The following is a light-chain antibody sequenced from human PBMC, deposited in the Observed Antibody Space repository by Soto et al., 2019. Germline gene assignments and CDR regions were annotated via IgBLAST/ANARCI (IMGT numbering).Light chain of an antibody. CDR2: DVS. Sequence: QSVLTQPASVSGSPGQSITISCTGTSSDVGGYNYVSWYQRYPDKAPKLMIYDVSNRPSGVSNRFSGSKSGNTASLTISGLQAADEATYYCSSYTSGSTRLVFGGGTKLTVL. CDR3: SSYTSGSTRLV. V-gene: IGLV2-14*03. J-gene: IGLJ2*01. CDR1: SSDVGGYNY.